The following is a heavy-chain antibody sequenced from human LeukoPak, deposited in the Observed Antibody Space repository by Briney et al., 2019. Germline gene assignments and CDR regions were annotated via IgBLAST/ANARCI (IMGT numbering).Heavy chain of an antibody. CDR3: ARDPGYSYGRRYWYFDL. CDR2: IKQDGSEK. V-gene: IGHV3-7*01. CDR1: GFTFSSYW. D-gene: IGHD5-18*01. J-gene: IGHJ2*01. Sequence: GGPLRLSCAASGFTFSSYWMNWVRQAPGKGLEWVANIKQDGSEKYCVDSVKGRFTISRDNAKNSLYLQMNNLRAEDTAVYYCARDPGYSYGRRYWYFDLWGRGTLVTVSS.